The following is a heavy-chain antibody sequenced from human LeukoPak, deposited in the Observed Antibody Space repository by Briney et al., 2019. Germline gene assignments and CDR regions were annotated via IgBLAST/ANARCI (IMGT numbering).Heavy chain of an antibody. CDR1: GGTFSSYA. V-gene: IGHV1-69*04. CDR3: AIYYDSSGYYSPFDY. Sequence: SVKVSCKASGGTFSSYAISWVRQAPGQGLEWMGRIIPILGIANYAQKFQGRVTITADKSTSTAYMELGSLRSEDTAVYYCAIYYDSSGYYSPFDYWGQGTLVTVSS. CDR2: IIPILGIA. D-gene: IGHD3-22*01. J-gene: IGHJ4*02.